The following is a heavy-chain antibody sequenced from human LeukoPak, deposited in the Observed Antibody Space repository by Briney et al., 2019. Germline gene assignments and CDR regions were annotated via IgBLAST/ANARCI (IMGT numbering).Heavy chain of an antibody. CDR2: IIPIFGTA. D-gene: IGHD3-10*01. CDR3: ARGRSGWLLLGARFDY. CDR1: GGTFSSYA. J-gene: IGHJ4*02. V-gene: IGHV1-69*06. Sequence: SVKVSCKASGGTFSSYAISWVRQAPGQGLEWMGGIIPIFGTANYAQKFQGRVTITADKSTSTAYMELSSLRSEDTAMYYCARGRSGWLLLGARFDYWGQGTLVTVSS.